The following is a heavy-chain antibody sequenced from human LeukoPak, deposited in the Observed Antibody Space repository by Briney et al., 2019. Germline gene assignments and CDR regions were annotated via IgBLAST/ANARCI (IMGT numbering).Heavy chain of an antibody. CDR3: ARKLRLGGNWFDP. V-gene: IGHV1-69*13. J-gene: IGHJ5*02. D-gene: IGHD1-26*01. CDR1: GGTFTSYA. CDR2: IIPISGTT. Sequence: SVKVSCKTSGGTFTSYAITWVRQAPGQGKEWMGKIIPISGTTNYAQKFQGIVTFTADESTSTAYMELSSLRSEDTALYYCARKLRLGGNWFDPWGQGTLVTVSS.